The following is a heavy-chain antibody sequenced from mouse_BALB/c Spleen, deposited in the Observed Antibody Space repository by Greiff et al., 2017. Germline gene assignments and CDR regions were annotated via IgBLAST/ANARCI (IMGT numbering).Heavy chain of an antibody. V-gene: IGHV1-4*02. D-gene: IGHD2-4*01. CDR1: GYTFTSYT. CDR2: INPSSGYT. CDR3: ARWDYDEAYYAMDY. J-gene: IGHJ4*01. Sequence: QVQLKQSAAELARPGASVKMSCKASGYTFTSYTMHWVKQRPGQGLEWIGYINPSSGYTEYNQKFKDKTTLTADKSSSTAYMQLSSLTSEDSAVYYCARWDYDEAYYAMDYWGQGTSVTVSS.